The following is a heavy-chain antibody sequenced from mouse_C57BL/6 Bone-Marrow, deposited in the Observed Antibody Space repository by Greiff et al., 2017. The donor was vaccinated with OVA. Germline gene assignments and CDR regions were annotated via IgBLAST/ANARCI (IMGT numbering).Heavy chain of an antibody. CDR3: ARSGAYYSNYDYFDY. CDR2: ILPGSGST. CDR1: GYTFTGYW. Sequence: QVQLQQSGAELLKPGASVKLSCKATGYTFTGYWIEWVKQRPGHGLEWIGEILPGSGSTNYNEKFKGKATLTAEKSSSTAYMQLSSLTSEDSAVYFCARSGAYYSNYDYFDYWGQGTTLTVSS. D-gene: IGHD2-5*01. V-gene: IGHV1-9*01. J-gene: IGHJ2*01.